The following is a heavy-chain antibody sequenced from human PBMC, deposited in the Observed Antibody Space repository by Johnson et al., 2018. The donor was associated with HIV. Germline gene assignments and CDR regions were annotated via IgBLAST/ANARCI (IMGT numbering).Heavy chain of an antibody. Sequence: QVQLVESGGGLLKPGGSLRLSSPASGFTFSDYYKSWTRQAPGKGLEWVSYISSSGSTIFYADSVKGRFTISRDSSRNTLYLEMNSLRAEDTAVYYCVRGSRYTNDNDDVYLLQAFDSCGQGTVVTVSS. D-gene: IGHD1-14*01. CDR1: GFTFSDYY. CDR2: ISSSGSTI. J-gene: IGHJ3*02. CDR3: VRGSRYTNDNDDVYLLQAFDS. V-gene: IGHV3-11*04.